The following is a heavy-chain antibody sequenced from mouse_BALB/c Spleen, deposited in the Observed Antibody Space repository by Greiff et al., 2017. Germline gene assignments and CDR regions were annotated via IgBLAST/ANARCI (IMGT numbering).Heavy chain of an antibody. CDR1: GYTFTDYN. CDR2: IYPYNGGT. V-gene: IGHV1S29*02. Sequence: VQLKQPGPELVKPGASVKISCKASGYTFTDYNMHWVKQSHGKSLEWIGYIYPYNGGTGYNQKFKSKATLTVDNSSSTAYMELRSLTSEDSAVYYCARNYYGYSYYAMDYWGQGTSVTVSS. J-gene: IGHJ4*01. CDR3: ARNYYGYSYYAMDY. D-gene: IGHD1-2*01.